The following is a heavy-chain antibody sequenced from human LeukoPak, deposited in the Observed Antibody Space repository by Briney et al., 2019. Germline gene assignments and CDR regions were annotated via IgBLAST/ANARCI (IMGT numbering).Heavy chain of an antibody. D-gene: IGHD3-9*01. CDR2: ISAYNGNT. CDR1: GYTFTSYG. V-gene: IGHV1-18*01. J-gene: IGHJ4*02. CDR3: ARDRYFDWLPLFDY. Sequence: ASVKVSCKASGYTFTSYGISWVRQAPGQGLEWMGWISAYNGNTNYAQKLQGRVTMTTDTSTSTAYMELRSLRSDDTAVYYCARDRYFDWLPLFDYWGQGTLVTVSS.